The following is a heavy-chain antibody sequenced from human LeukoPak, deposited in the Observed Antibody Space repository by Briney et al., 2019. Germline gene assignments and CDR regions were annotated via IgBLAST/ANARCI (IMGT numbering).Heavy chain of an antibody. Sequence: GESLKISCKGSGYSFTSSWIGWVRQMPGKGLEWMGLIYPGDSDTRYSPSFQGQVTVSADKSISTAYLQWSSLKASDTAMYYCARPGYCSTTTCAAFDIWGQGTTVTVSS. CDR1: GYSFTSSW. CDR3: ARPGYCSTTTCAAFDI. J-gene: IGHJ3*02. CDR2: IYPGDSDT. V-gene: IGHV5-51*01. D-gene: IGHD2-2*03.